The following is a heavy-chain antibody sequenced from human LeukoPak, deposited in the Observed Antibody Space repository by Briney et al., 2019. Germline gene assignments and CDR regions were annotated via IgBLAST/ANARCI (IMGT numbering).Heavy chain of an antibody. Sequence: SQTLSLTCTVSGGSVTSGNYYWNWTRQPAGKGLEWIGRIYTNGGASYNPSLKSRVTISIDASKNQFSLKLSSVTAADTAVYYCARGWYSTFRWFDPWGQGTLVTVSS. CDR1: GGSVTSGNYY. V-gene: IGHV4-61*02. D-gene: IGHD6-13*01. CDR3: ARGWYSTFRWFDP. J-gene: IGHJ5*02. CDR2: IYTNGGA.